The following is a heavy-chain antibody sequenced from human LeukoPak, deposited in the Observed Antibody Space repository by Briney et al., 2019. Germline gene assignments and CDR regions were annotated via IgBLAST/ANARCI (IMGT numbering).Heavy chain of an antibody. J-gene: IGHJ3*02. Sequence: GGSLGLSCAASGFTFSYYWMNWVRQTPGKGLEWVANIKQDGSEKYYVDSVKGRFTISRDNAKNSLFLQMTSLRAADTAVYYCARRERKAFDICGQGTMVTVSS. CDR3: ARRERKAFDI. CDR2: IKQDGSEK. CDR1: GFTFSYYW. V-gene: IGHV3-7*05.